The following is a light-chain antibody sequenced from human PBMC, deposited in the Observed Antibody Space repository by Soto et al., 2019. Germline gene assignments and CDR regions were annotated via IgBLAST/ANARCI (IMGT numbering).Light chain of an antibody. CDR3: QQHNDYTAFT. Sequence: DIQMTQSPATLSASVGDRVTITCRSSQTISSSLAWYQIKPGKAPKLLIFDSTTLQTGVPSRFRGSGFGTEFALTITGLQPDDFATYYCQQHNDYTAFTFGQGTKLEIK. J-gene: IGKJ2*01. V-gene: IGKV1-5*01. CDR2: DST. CDR1: QTISSS.